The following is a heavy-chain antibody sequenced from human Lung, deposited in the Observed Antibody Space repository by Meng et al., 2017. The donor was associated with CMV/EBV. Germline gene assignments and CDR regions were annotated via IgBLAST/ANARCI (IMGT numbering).Heavy chain of an antibody. J-gene: IGHJ4*02. CDR1: GGSISSNGYY. Sequence: QLQLQEAGPGIVKPSGTLSLTCTVSGGSISSNGYYWDWVRQPPGKGLEWIGAIYHSGSTSYNPSLQSRVTMFVDTSKNQFSLMLTSVTATDTAVYYCARRRGGSGRDCWGQGTLVTVSS. V-gene: IGHV4-39*01. CDR2: IYHSGST. CDR3: ARRRGGSGRDC. D-gene: IGHD3-10*01.